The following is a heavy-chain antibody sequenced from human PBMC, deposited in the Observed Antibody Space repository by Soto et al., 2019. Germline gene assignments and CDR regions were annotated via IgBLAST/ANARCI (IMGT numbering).Heavy chain of an antibody. V-gene: IGHV3-23*01. CDR3: AYMTGFDY. D-gene: IGHD3-16*01. CDR2: ISAGGSST. J-gene: IGHJ4*02. Sequence: GGSLRLSCAASGFTFSNYVMSWVRQAPGEGLEWVSTISAGGSSTYYADSAKGRFTISRDNSRNTLYLQMNSLRAEDTAVYYCAYMTGFDYWGQGTLVTVSS. CDR1: GFTFSNYV.